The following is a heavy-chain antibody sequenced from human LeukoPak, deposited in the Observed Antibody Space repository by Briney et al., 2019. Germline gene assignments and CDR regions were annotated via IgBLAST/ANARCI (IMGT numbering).Heavy chain of an antibody. CDR3: ARGPMVGADSY. Sequence: ASVKVSCKASGYTFTNYDINWVRQATGQGLEWMGWMHPNNGNTGYAQKFQGRVTMTRDTSISTAYMGLSSLSSEDTAVYYCARGPMVGADSYWGQGTLVTVSS. CDR1: GYTFTNYD. V-gene: IGHV1-8*01. J-gene: IGHJ4*02. D-gene: IGHD1-26*01. CDR2: MHPNNGNT.